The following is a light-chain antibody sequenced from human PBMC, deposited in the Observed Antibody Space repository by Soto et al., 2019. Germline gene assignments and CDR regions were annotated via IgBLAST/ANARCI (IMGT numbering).Light chain of an antibody. CDR3: QHYNSYSAA. V-gene: IGKV1-5*03. CDR2: KAS. CDR1: QTISSW. J-gene: IGKJ1*01. Sequence: DLEMSVAPCSRCGTIEDRVTITCRASQTISSWLAWYQQKPGRAPKLLIYKASTLKSGVPSRFSGSGSGTEFTLTISSLQPDDFETYYCQHYNSYSAAFGQGTKVDI.